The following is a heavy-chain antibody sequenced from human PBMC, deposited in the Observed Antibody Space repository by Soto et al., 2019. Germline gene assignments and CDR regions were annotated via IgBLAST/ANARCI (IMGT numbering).Heavy chain of an antibody. CDR3: ARAKVADGDYYYYYGMDV. V-gene: IGHV4-59*01. CDR2: IYYSGST. D-gene: IGHD4-17*01. CDR1: GGSISSYY. J-gene: IGHJ6*02. Sequence: SETLSLTCTVAGGSISSYYWSWIRQPPGKGLEWIGYIYYSGSTNYNPSLKSRVTISVDTSKNQFSLKLSSVTAADTAVYYCARAKVADGDYYYYYGMDVWGQGTTVTVSS.